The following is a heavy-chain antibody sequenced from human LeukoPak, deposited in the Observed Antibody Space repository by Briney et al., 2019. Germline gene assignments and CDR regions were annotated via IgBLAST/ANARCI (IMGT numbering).Heavy chain of an antibody. CDR1: GGSISSYY. Sequence: SETLSLTCTVSGGSISSYYWSWIRQPAGKGLEWIGRIYTSGSTNYNPSLKSRVTMSVDTSKNQFSLKLSSVTAADTAVYYCARGHKNLTTSSGWYTGFDYWGQGTLVTVSS. CDR3: ARGHKNLTTSSGWYTGFDY. D-gene: IGHD6-19*01. J-gene: IGHJ4*02. CDR2: IYTSGST. V-gene: IGHV4-4*07.